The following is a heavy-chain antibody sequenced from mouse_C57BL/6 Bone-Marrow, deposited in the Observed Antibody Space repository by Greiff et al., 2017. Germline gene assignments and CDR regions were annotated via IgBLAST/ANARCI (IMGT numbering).Heavy chain of an antibody. Sequence: EVHLVESGGGLVQPGGSLKLSCAASGFTFSDYYMYWVRQTPEKRLEWVAYISNGGGSTYYPDTVKGRFTISRDNAKNTLYLQMSRLKSEDTAMYYCARHGTTVVAKDAMDYWGQGTSVTVSS. CDR3: ARHGTTVVAKDAMDY. CDR2: ISNGGGST. V-gene: IGHV5-12*01. D-gene: IGHD1-1*01. CDR1: GFTFSDYY. J-gene: IGHJ4*01.